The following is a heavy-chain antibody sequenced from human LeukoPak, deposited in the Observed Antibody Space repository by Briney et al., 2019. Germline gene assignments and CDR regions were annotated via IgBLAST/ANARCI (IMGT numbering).Heavy chain of an antibody. CDR3: AKRSDYGDNGNYFDY. CDR1: GFTFSSYA. V-gene: IGHV3-23*01. J-gene: IGHJ4*02. CDR2: ISIGGGST. Sequence: GGSLRLSCAASGFTFSSYAMSWVRQAPGKGLKWVSAISIGGGSTYYADSVKGRFTISGDNSKNTLYLQMNSLRAEDTAVYYCAKRSDYGDNGNYFDYWGQGTPVTVSS. D-gene: IGHD4-23*01.